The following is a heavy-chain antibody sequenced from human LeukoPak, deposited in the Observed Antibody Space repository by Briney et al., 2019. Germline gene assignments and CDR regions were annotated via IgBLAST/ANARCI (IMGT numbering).Heavy chain of an antibody. J-gene: IGHJ4*02. CDR1: GFTFSSYS. D-gene: IGHD1-26*01. Sequence: QTGVSLRLSCAASGFTFSSYSMNWVRQAPGKGLEWVSFISGGGGTIYYADSVKGRFTISRDNAKNSLHLQMDSLRVEDTAVYYCAARSSGNPYFWGQGTLVTVSS. CDR3: AARSSGNPYF. CDR2: ISGGGGTI. V-gene: IGHV3-48*01.